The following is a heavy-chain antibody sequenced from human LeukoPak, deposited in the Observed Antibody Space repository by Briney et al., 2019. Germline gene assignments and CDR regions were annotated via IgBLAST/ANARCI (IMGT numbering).Heavy chain of an antibody. CDR3: AKAYYDFGSGYQSNLDY. CDR1: GFTFSSYG. Sequence: GGSLRLSCAASGFTFSSYGMHWVRQAPGKGLEWVAFIRYDGSNKYYADSVKGRFTISRDNSKNTLYLQMNSLRAEDTDVYYCAKAYYDFGSGYQSNLDYWGQGTLVTVS. D-gene: IGHD3-3*01. CDR2: IRYDGSNK. V-gene: IGHV3-30*02. J-gene: IGHJ4*02.